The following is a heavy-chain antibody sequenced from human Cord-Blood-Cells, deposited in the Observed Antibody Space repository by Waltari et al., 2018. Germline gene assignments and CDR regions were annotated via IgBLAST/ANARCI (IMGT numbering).Heavy chain of an antibody. CDR2: IYYSGST. CDR3: ARRGQYYYDSSGYYYYFDY. V-gene: IGHV4-39*01. CDR1: GGSIRSSSYY. J-gene: IGHJ4*02. D-gene: IGHD3-22*01. Sequence: QLQLQESGPGLVKPSETLSLTCTVSGGSIRSSSYYWGWIRQPPGKGLEWIGSIYYSGSTYYNPSLKSRVTISVDTSKNQFSLKLSSVTAADTAVYYCARRGQYYYDSSGYYYYFDYWGQGTLVTVSS.